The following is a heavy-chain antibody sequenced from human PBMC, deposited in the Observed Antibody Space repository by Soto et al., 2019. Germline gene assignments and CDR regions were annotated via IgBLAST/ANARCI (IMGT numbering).Heavy chain of an antibody. Sequence: QVQLVQSGAEVKKPGASVKVSCKASGYTFTNYGISWVRQAPGQGLEWMGWISAYNGNTNYAHKLQGRVTMTTDTSTSTAYMELRSLRSDDTAVYYCTRFYDILSGQIIGGDYWGQGTLVTVSS. J-gene: IGHJ4*02. V-gene: IGHV1-18*01. CDR3: TRFYDILSGQIIGGDY. CDR1: GYTFTNYG. D-gene: IGHD3-9*01. CDR2: ISAYNGNT.